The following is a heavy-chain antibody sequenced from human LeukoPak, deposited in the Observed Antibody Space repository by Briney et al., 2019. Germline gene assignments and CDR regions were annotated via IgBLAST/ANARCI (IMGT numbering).Heavy chain of an antibody. Sequence: GGSLRLSCVASGFTFSTYSMNWVRQAPGKGLEWVSYISGTSNTIYYADSVKGRFTISRDNSKNTLYLQMNSLRAEDTAVYYCAKNGDYDSSGYSTDGAFDIWGQGTMVTVSS. J-gene: IGHJ3*02. CDR3: AKNGDYDSSGYSTDGAFDI. D-gene: IGHD3-22*01. CDR2: ISGTSNTI. V-gene: IGHV3-48*01. CDR1: GFTFSTYS.